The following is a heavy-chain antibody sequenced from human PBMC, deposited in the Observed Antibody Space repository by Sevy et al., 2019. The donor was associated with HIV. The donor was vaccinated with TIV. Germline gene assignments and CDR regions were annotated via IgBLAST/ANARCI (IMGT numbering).Heavy chain of an antibody. CDR2: LYSGGDT. V-gene: IGHV3-53*01. CDR3: VRDGILFGGRSRKDGFDV. J-gene: IGHJ3*01. Sequence: GESLKISCAASGFIVSNNYMSWVRQAVGKGLEWVSVLYSGGDTDYADSVKGRFTISRDHSKNTLYLQMDSLRAEDTAVYYCVRDGILFGGRSRKDGFDVWGQGTKVTVSS. CDR1: GFIVSNNY. D-gene: IGHD3-10*01.